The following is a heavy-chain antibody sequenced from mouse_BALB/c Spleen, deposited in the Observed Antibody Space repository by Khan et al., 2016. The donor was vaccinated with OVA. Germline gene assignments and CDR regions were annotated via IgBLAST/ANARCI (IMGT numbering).Heavy chain of an antibody. Sequence: EVQLQGSGPGLVKPSQSLSLTCTVTGYSITSDYARNWIRQFPGNKLECMGYIRYSGNTKYNPSFKSRTSITRDTSKNQFFLQLNSVTTEDTATDYCARIYGGDFDYWGQGTTLTVSS. CDR3: ARIYGGDFDY. D-gene: IGHD1-1*02. V-gene: IGHV3-2*02. CDR2: IRYSGNT. J-gene: IGHJ2*01. CDR1: GYSITSDYA.